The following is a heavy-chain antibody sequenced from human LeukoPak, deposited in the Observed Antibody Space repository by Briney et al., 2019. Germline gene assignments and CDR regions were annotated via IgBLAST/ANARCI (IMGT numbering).Heavy chain of an antibody. J-gene: IGHJ6*02. CDR3: ARGLHYYYYGMDV. CDR1: GFTFSSYT. V-gene: IGHV3-30-3*01. Sequence: GRSLRLSCAASGFTFSSYTMHWVRQAPGKGLEWVAVISYDGSNKYYADSVKGRFTISRDNSKNTLYLQMNSLRAEDTAVYYCARGLHYYYYGMDVWGQGTTVTVSS. CDR2: ISYDGSNK. D-gene: IGHD3-10*01.